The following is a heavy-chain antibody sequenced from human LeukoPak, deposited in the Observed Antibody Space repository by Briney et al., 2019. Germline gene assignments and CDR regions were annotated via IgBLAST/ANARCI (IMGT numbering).Heavy chain of an antibody. J-gene: IGHJ3*02. CDR1: GFTFSSYS. CDR3: ARVREGYSYGSFDAFDI. D-gene: IGHD5-18*01. V-gene: IGHV3-21*01. Sequence: GGSLRLSCAASGFTFSSYSMNWVRQAPGKGLEWVSSISSSSYIYYADSVKGRFTISRDNAKNSLYLQMNSLRAEDTAVYYCARVREGYSYGSFDAFDIWGQGTMVTVSS. CDR2: ISSSSYI.